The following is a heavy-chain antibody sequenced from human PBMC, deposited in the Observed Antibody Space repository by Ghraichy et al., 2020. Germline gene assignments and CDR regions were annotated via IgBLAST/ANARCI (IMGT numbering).Heavy chain of an antibody. D-gene: IGHD2-21*01. CDR3: ARGGEQNYGMDV. CDR2: ISSSSSYI. Sequence: GGSLRLSCAASGFTFSSYSMNWVRQAPGKGLEWVSSISSSSSYIYYADSVKGRFTISRDNAKNSLYLQMNSLRAEDTAVYYCARGGEQNYGMDVWGQGTTVTVSS. CDR1: GFTFSSYS. J-gene: IGHJ6*02. V-gene: IGHV3-21*01.